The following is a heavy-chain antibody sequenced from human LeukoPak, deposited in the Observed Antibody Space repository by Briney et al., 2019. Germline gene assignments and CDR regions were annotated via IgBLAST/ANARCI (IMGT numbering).Heavy chain of an antibody. J-gene: IGHJ5*02. D-gene: IGHD3-10*01. CDR3: ARGPIWFGELSFAGWFDP. CDR2: ISYDGSNK. Sequence: GGSLRLPCAASGFTFSSYSMNWVRQAPGKGLEWVAVISYDGSNKYYADSVKGRFTISRDNSKNTLYLQMNSLRAEDTAVYYCARGPIWFGELSFAGWFDPWGQGTLVTVSS. CDR1: GFTFSSYS. V-gene: IGHV3-30*03.